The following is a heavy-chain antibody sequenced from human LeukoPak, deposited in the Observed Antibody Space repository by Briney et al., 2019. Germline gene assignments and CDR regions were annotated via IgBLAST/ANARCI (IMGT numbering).Heavy chain of an antibody. V-gene: IGHV4-59*08. CDR3: ARVKRPGTSYYFDY. J-gene: IGHJ4*02. Sequence: SETLSLTCTVSGGSISSYYWSWIRQPPGKGLEWIGYIYYSGSTNYNPSLKSRVTISVDTSKNQFSLKLSSVTAADTAVYYCARVKRPGTSYYFDYWGQGTLVTVSS. CDR1: GGSISSYY. CDR2: IYYSGST. D-gene: IGHD6-6*01.